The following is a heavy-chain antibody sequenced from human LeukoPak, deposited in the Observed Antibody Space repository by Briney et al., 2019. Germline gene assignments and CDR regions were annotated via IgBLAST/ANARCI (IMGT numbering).Heavy chain of an antibody. CDR2: IYTSGST. CDR3: ARHGGPGLLYYGSGSYWGMYAFDI. CDR1: GGSISSYY. V-gene: IGHV4-4*09. D-gene: IGHD3-10*01. Sequence: SETLSLTCTVSGGSISSYYWSWIRQPPGKGLEWIGYIYTSGSTNYNPSLKSRVTISVDTSKNQFSLKLSSVTAADTAVYYCARHGGPGLLYYGSGSYWGMYAFDIWGQGTMVTVSS. J-gene: IGHJ3*02.